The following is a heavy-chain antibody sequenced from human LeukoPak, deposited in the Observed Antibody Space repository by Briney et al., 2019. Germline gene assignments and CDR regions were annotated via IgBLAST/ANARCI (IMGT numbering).Heavy chain of an antibody. Sequence: SGTLSLTCAVSGGSISSSNWWSWVRQPPGKGLEWIGEIYHSGSTNYNPSLKSRVTISVDTSKNQFSLKLSSVTAADTAVYYCARVMVGGSGSYYRRRYYYYMDVWGKGTTVTVSS. V-gene: IGHV4-4*02. CDR3: ARVMVGGSGSYYRRRYYYYMDV. CDR2: IYHSGST. CDR1: GGSISSSNW. D-gene: IGHD3-10*01. J-gene: IGHJ6*03.